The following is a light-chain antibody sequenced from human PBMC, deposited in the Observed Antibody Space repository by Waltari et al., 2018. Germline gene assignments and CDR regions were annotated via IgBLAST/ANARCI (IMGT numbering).Light chain of an antibody. J-gene: IGKJ2*01. CDR3: QQYDGGAT. Sequence: IVLTQSPGTLSLSPGERATLLCRASQSVDTAYPAWYQQKYGQAPRLLIHGTSNRAPGIPEGFSGSGSETSFTPIINPLEPEDFAVYYCQQYDGGATFGQGTKLEMK. CDR1: QSVDTAY. V-gene: IGKV3-20*01. CDR2: GTS.